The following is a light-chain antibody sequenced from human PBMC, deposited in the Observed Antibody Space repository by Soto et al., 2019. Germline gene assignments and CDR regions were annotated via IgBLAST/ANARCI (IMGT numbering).Light chain of an antibody. CDR2: DAS. CDR1: QSITNW. J-gene: IGKJ1*01. V-gene: IGKV1-5*01. CDR3: QQGWT. Sequence: DIQMTQSPSTLSASVGDRVTITCRASQSITNWLAWYQQKPGKAPKLLIYDASTLESGVPSRFSGSGSGTEFTLTISGLQPDDFATYYRQQGWTFGQGTKVDSK.